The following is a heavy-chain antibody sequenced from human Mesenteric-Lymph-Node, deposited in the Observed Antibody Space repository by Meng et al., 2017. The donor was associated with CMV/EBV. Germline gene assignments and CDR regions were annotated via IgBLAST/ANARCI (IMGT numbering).Heavy chain of an antibody. V-gene: IGHV1-18*01. CDR1: GYTFTSYG. J-gene: IGHJ5*02. CDR2: ISAYNGNT. Sequence: ASVKVSCKASGYTFTSYGISWVRQAPGQGLEWMGWISAYNGNTNYAQKLQGRVTMTTDTSTSTAYMELRSLRSDDTAVYYCARDGLDIVVVPAAIVWFDPWGQGTLVTVSS. CDR3: ARDGLDIVVVPAAIVWFDP. D-gene: IGHD2-2*03.